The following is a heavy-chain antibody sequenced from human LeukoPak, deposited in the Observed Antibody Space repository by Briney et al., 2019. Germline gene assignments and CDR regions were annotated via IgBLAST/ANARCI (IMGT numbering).Heavy chain of an antibody. V-gene: IGHV4-61*02. J-gene: IGHJ4*02. CDR1: GGSIISGGYY. CDR2: IFSSGST. Sequence: PSQTLSLTCTVTGGSIISGGYYWSWIRQPAGKGLGWTGRIFSSGSTNYNPSLKSRVTISVDTSKNQFSLKLSSVTAADTAVYYCASETYVDTAMDRYDYWGQGTLVTVSS. CDR3: ASETYVDTAMDRYDY. D-gene: IGHD5-18*01.